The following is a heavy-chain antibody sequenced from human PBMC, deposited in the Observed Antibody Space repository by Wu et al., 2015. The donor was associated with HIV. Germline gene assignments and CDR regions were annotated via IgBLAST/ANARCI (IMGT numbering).Heavy chain of an antibody. CDR2: LNPNTGDA. D-gene: IGHD5-18*01. CDR1: GYSFTAYF. CDR3: ACGIQAGGANY. Sequence: QVQLVQSGAEVKNPGASVTVSCKTSGYSFTAYFMHWVRQAPGQGPEWMGRLNPNTGDADYAPKFRDRITIFRDTSIATAYMGLGPLKLDDTAVYYCACGIQAGGANYWGQGTLVTVSS. J-gene: IGHJ4*02. V-gene: IGHV1-2*02.